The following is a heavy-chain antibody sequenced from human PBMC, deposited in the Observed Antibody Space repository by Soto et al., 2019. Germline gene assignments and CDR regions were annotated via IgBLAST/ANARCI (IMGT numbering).Heavy chain of an antibody. CDR2: ISYSGST. D-gene: IGHD2-15*01. J-gene: IGHJ4*02. V-gene: IGHV4-30-4*01. CDR3: ATMGTPATGLYFFDY. Sequence: SETLSLTYTVSGGSISSLNYYWSLIRQPPGKGLEWIGFISYSGSTYYSTSLKSRVTISVDTSNSQFSLNLSFVTAADTSVYYFATMGTPATGLYFFDYWGQGSLVTVSS. CDR1: GGSISSLNYY.